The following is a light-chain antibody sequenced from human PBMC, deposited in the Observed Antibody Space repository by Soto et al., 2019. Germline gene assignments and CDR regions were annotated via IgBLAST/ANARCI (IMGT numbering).Light chain of an antibody. J-gene: IGLJ2*01. CDR2: SNS. CDR1: SSNIGSNN. Sequence: QSVLTQPPSASGTPGQRVTTSCSGSSSNIGSNNVNWYQQLPGAAPKLLIYSNSQRPSGVPDRFSGSKSATSASLPISRLLSVDESDYYCAAWDDSRSGVVFGGGTQLTVL. V-gene: IGLV1-44*01. CDR3: AAWDDSRSGVV.